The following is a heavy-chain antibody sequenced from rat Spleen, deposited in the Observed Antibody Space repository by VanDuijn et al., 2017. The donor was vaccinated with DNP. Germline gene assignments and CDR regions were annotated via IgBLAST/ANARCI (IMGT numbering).Heavy chain of an antibody. D-gene: IGHD1-11*01. CDR1: GFTFSDYY. V-gene: IGHV5-22*01. Sequence: EVQLVESGGGLVQPGRSLKLSCAASGFTFSDYYMTWVRQAPKRGLEWVASINYEGSRTYYGDSVKGRFTISRNNAKSTLYLQMGSLRSEDTATYYCTRHPTHSYFDYWGQGVMVTVSS. J-gene: IGHJ2*01. CDR2: INYEGSRT. CDR3: TRHPTHSYFDY.